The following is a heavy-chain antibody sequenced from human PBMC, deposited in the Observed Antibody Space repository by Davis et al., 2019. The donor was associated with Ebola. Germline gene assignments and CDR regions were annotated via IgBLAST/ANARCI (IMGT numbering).Heavy chain of an antibody. D-gene: IGHD1-26*01. CDR3: ARRSGSFAFDY. Sequence: SQTLSLTCAVYVGSFSGYYWSWIRQPPGKGLEWIGSIYYSGSTYYNPSLKSRVTISVDTSKNQFSLKLSSVTAADTAVYYCARRSGSFAFDYWGQGTLVTVSS. CDR2: IYYSGST. CDR1: VGSFSGYY. V-gene: IGHV4-34*01. J-gene: IGHJ4*02.